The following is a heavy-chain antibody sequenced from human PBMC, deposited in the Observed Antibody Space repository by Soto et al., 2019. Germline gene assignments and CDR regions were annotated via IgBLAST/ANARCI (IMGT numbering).Heavy chain of an antibody. CDR1: GFTFSSYG. CDR2: ISYDGSNK. V-gene: IGHV3-30*18. Sequence: GGSLRLSCAASGFTFSSYGMHWVRQAPGKGLEWVAVISYDGSNKYYADSVKGRFTISRDNSKNTLYLQMNSLRAEDTAVYYCAKDREITIFGVVITPRPDFDSGGQGPLVTVSS. D-gene: IGHD3-3*01. CDR3: AKDREITIFGVVITPRPDFDS. J-gene: IGHJ4*02.